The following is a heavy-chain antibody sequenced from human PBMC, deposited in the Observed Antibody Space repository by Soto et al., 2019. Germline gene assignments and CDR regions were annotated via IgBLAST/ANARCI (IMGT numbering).Heavy chain of an antibody. CDR3: ARGHAMIEKDDY. V-gene: IGHV4-30-4*01. CDR2: IYYSGST. J-gene: IGHJ4*02. D-gene: IGHD3-22*01. CDR1: GGSISSGDYY. Sequence: SETLSLTCTVSGGSISSGDYYWSWIRQPPGKGLEWIGYIYYSGSTYYNPSLKSRVTISVDTSKNQFSLKLSSVTAADTAVYYCARGHAMIEKDDYWGQGTLVTVSS.